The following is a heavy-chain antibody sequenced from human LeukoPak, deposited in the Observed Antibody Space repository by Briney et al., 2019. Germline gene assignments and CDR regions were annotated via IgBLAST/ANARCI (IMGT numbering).Heavy chain of an antibody. J-gene: IGHJ4*02. CDR2: INPNSGGT. Sequence: ASVKVSCKASGGTFSSYAISWVRQAPGQGLVWMGRINPNSGGTNYAQKFQGRVTMTRDTSISTAYMELSRLRSDDTAVYYCTRDGGYYDFWSGSDYWGQGTLVTVSS. D-gene: IGHD3-3*01. V-gene: IGHV1-2*06. CDR1: GGTFSSYA. CDR3: TRDGGYYDFWSGSDY.